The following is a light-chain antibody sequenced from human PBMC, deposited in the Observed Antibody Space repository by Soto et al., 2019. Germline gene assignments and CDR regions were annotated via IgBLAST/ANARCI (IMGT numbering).Light chain of an antibody. V-gene: IGKV1-12*01. CDR2: AAS. CDR1: QGISRW. CDR3: QQANSFLGIT. Sequence: DIQMTQSQSSVSASVGDRVTITCRARQGISRWLAWFQQKPGKAPKLLIYAASSLQSGVPSRFSGSGSGTDFTITISSLQPEDFATYYCQQANSFLGITFGPGTKVDIK. J-gene: IGKJ3*01.